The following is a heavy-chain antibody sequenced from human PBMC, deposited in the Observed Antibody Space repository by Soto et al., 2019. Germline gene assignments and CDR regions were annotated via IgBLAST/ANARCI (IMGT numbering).Heavy chain of an antibody. CDR3: ARSPDYGGNYDYYYGMDV. J-gene: IGHJ6*02. D-gene: IGHD4-17*01. V-gene: IGHV4-59*01. CDR2: IYYSGST. Sequence: PSETLSLTCTVSGGSISSYYWSWIRQPPGKGLEWIGYIYYSGSTNYNPSLKSRVTISVDTSKNQFSLKLSSVTAADTAVYYCARSPDYGGNYDYYYGMDVWGQGTTVTVSS. CDR1: GGSISSYY.